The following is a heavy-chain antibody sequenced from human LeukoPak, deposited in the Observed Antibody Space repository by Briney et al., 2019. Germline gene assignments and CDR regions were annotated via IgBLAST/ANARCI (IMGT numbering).Heavy chain of an antibody. J-gene: IGHJ5*02. D-gene: IGHD6-25*01. V-gene: IGHV4-4*02. CDR2: IYHSGST. CDR1: GDSISSNNW. Sequence: SGTLSLTCAVSGDSISSNNWWSWVRQPPGKGLEWIGEIYHSGSTNYNPSLKSQVTISVDKSKNQFSLKMTSVTAADTAVYYCARDQRGYADWFDPWGQGTLVTVSS. CDR3: ARDQRGYADWFDP.